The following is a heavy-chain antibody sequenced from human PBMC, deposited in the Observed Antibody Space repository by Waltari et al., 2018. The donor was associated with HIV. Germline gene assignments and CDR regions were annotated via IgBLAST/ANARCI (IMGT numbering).Heavy chain of an antibody. J-gene: IGHJ5*01. V-gene: IGHV6-1*02. CDR2: THFRSMGNF. CDR1: GDSVASTIAA. CDR3: VRDGFCFDC. D-gene: IGHD6-25*01. Sequence: QVRLQQSGPGLVDAAQTLSVTCVISGDSVASTIAAWTWLRRLPSGGFEWVGKTHFRSMGNFKYAPPVDSRVTIHVDSTKNQCTLHMESLSVADTATYYGVRDGFCFDCWGQGSQVTVAS.